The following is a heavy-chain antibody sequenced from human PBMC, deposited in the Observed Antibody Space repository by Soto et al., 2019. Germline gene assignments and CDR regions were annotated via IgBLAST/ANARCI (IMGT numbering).Heavy chain of an antibody. CDR1: GFTFSSYA. Sequence: PGGSLRLSCAASGFTFSSYAMHWVRQAPGKGLKWVTVISYDGSNKYYSDSVKGRCTISRDNAKYSLYLQRHSLRAEDTAVYYCARDWGVVVPAALDHHYYGMDVWGQGTTVTVTS. V-gene: IGHV3-30-3*01. CDR2: ISYDGSNK. J-gene: IGHJ6*02. CDR3: ARDWGVVVPAALDHHYYGMDV. D-gene: IGHD2-2*01.